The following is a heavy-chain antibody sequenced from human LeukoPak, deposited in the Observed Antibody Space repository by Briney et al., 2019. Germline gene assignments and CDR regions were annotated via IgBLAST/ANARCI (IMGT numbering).Heavy chain of an antibody. J-gene: IGHJ3*02. V-gene: IGHV3-30*18. CDR3: AKRLWESKGLDPFDI. D-gene: IGHD5-18*01. CDR1: GFTFSSYG. CDR2: ISYDGSNK. Sequence: GRSLRLSCAASGFTFSSYGMHWVRQAPGKGLEWVAVISYDGSNKYYADSVKGRFTISRDNSKNTLYLQMNSLRADDTALYYCAKRLWESKGLDPFDIWGQGTMVTVSS.